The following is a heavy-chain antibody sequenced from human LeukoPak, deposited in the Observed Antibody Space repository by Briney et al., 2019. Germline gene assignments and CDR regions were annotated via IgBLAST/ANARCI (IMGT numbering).Heavy chain of an antibody. CDR3: ARDSSSWYYWFDP. CDR2: ISAYNGNT. Sequence: GASLKVSCKASGYTFTSYGITWVRQAPGQGLEWMGWISAYNGNTNYAQKLQGRVTMTTDTSTSTAYMELRSLRSDDTAVYYCARDSSSWYYWFDPWGQGTLVTVSS. V-gene: IGHV1-18*01. D-gene: IGHD6-13*01. CDR1: GYTFTSYG. J-gene: IGHJ5*02.